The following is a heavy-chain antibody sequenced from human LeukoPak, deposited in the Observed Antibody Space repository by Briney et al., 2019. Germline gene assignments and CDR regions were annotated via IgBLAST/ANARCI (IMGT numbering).Heavy chain of an antibody. Sequence: GASVKVSCKASGYSFITHGITWVRQAPGQGLQWVGWISTYTGNAHYAQRLQDRVTLSKDTATTTAYLEVRNLRSDDTAVYYCARDLAVLGVVFTSYMDVWGKGTPVIVSS. D-gene: IGHD3-3*01. CDR1: GYSFITHG. V-gene: IGHV1-18*01. J-gene: IGHJ6*03. CDR3: ARDLAVLGVVFTSYMDV. CDR2: ISTYTGNA.